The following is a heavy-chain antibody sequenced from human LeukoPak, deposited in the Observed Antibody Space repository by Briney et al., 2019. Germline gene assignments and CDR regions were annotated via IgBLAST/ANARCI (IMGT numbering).Heavy chain of an antibody. J-gene: IGHJ4*02. CDR2: ISSSSSYT. D-gene: IGHD6-13*01. Sequence: GGSLRLSCVVSGIPFSDYYMNWIRQAPGKGLEWISYISSSSSYTDYADSVKGRFTISRDNAQNALFLQMNSLRVEDTAVYYCAAGTAADYWGQGTLVTVSS. CDR3: AAGTAADY. V-gene: IGHV3-11*03. CDR1: GIPFSDYY.